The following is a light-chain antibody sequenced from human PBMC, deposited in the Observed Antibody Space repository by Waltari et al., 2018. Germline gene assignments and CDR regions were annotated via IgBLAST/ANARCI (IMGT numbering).Light chain of an antibody. CDR3: QQRSNWPLST. CDR2: DAS. Sequence: EIVLTQSPATLSMSPGERATLSCRASQSVGNDLAWFQQKPGQAPRLLIYDASNRATGIPARFSGSGSGTDFTLTISSLEPEDFAVYYCQQRSNWPLSTFGQGTKLE. J-gene: IGKJ2*01. V-gene: IGKV3-11*01. CDR1: QSVGND.